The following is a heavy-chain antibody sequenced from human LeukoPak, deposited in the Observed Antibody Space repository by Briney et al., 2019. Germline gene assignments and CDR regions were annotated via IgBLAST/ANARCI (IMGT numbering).Heavy chain of an antibody. D-gene: IGHD6-19*01. CDR2: IYYSGST. Sequence: SETLSLTCTVSGGSISSYYWSWIRQPPGKGLEWIGYIYYSGSTNYNPSLKSRVTISVGTSKNQFSLKLSSVTAADTAVYYCARHGGIAVAGDAFDIWGQGTMVTVSS. J-gene: IGHJ3*02. V-gene: IGHV4-59*08. CDR3: ARHGGIAVAGDAFDI. CDR1: GGSISSYY.